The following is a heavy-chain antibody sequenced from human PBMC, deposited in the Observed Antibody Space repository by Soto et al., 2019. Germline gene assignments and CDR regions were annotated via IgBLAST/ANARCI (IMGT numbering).Heavy chain of an antibody. CDR2: ISWNSGSI. Sequence: EVQLVESGGGLVQPGRSLRLSCAASGFTFDDYAMHWVRQAPGKGLEWVSGISWNSGSIGYADSVKGRFTISRDNANNPLYLKMNSLRGGDRALYYCEKDNDCFGDLLMAGGFDSWGRGTLVTVSS. CDR1: GFTFDDYA. D-gene: IGHD3-10*01. CDR3: EKDNDCFGDLLMAGGFDS. V-gene: IGHV3-9*01. J-gene: IGHJ4*02.